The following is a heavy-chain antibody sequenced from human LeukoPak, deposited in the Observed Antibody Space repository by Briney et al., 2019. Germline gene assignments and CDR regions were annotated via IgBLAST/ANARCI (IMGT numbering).Heavy chain of an antibody. CDR3: ARGTMTGPYYFDY. Sequence: SETLSLTCAVYGGSFTIYSWTWIRQPPGKSLEWVGEISPSGNTQYNPSLKSRVTISVDTSKNQFSLKLSSVTAADTAVYYCARGTMTGPYYFDYWGQGTLVTVSS. J-gene: IGHJ4*02. CDR1: GGSFTIYS. D-gene: IGHD3-22*01. V-gene: IGHV4-34*01. CDR2: ISPSGNT.